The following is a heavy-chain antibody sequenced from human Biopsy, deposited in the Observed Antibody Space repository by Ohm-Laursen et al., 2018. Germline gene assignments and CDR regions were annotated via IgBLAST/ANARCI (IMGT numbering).Heavy chain of an antibody. CDR1: GYSFTTYD. Sequence: GSSVKVSYKSSGYSFTTYDVNWVRQARGQGLEWMGWMIPNSGKTGYAQRFQGRVTLTMNTSIGTAYMELSGLRSEDTAVYYCARGSPRRVSIFEASIYWFDTWGQGTLVTVSS. J-gene: IGHJ5*02. CDR3: ARGSPRRVSIFEASIYWFDT. V-gene: IGHV1-8*01. D-gene: IGHD6-6*01. CDR2: MIPNSGKT.